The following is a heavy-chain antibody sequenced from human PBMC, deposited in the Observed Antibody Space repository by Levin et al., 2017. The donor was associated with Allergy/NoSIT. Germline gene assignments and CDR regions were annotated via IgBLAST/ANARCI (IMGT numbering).Heavy chain of an antibody. J-gene: IGHJ3*02. V-gene: IGHV3-21*01. Sequence: GESLKISCEASGFSFSAYTMNWVRQAPGKGLEWVALIDGSSSYRFYADSLLGRVTISRDNAKKSVYLQINSLRAEDTAVDACARSGLVGSGTYDAFDMWGQGTMLVVSS. CDR3: ARSGLVGSGTYDAFDM. D-gene: IGHD3-10*01. CDR2: IDGSSSYR. CDR1: GFSFSAYT.